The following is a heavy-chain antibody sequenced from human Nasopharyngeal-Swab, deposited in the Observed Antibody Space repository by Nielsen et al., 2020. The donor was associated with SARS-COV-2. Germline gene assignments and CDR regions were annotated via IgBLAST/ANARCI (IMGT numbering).Heavy chain of an antibody. J-gene: IGHJ6*02. V-gene: IGHV3-23*01. D-gene: IGHD3-9*01. Sequence: GESLKISCADTGFTFSYYAMNWVRQAPGKGLEWVSGISDGGGSTSYADSAKGRFTISRDNAKNSVYLQMNSLRAEDTAVYYCVRDRLNGGGMDVWGQGTTVTVSS. CDR1: GFTFSYYA. CDR3: VRDRLNGGGMDV. CDR2: ISDGGGST.